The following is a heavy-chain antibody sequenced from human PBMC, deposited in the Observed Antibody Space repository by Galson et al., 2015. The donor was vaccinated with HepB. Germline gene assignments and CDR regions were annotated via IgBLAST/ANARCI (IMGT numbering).Heavy chain of an antibody. V-gene: IGHV3-30*03. CDR2: ISYDASNK. CDR1: DFTFSDYG. CDR3: ATYGRPWTPDVVY. J-gene: IGHJ4*02. D-gene: IGHD2-15*01. Sequence: SLRLSCAVSDFTFSDYGMHWVRQAPGTGLEWVAVISYDASNKFYADTVKGRFTISRDNSKNTLDLQMNNLTAEDTAVYYCATYGRPWTPDVVYWGQGTLVNVSS.